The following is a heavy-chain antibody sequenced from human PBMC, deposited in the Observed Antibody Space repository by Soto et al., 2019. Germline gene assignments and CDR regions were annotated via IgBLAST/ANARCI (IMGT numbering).Heavy chain of an antibody. CDR1: GFTFSSYG. J-gene: IGHJ4*02. Sequence: PGGSLRLSCAASGFTFSSYGMHWVRQAPGKGLEWVAVIWYDGSNKYYADSVKGRFTISRDNSKNTLYLQMNSLRAEDTAVYYCARDLNVIPTPYYFDYWGQGTLVTVSS. D-gene: IGHD2-21*01. V-gene: IGHV3-33*01. CDR3: ARDLNVIPTPYYFDY. CDR2: IWYDGSNK.